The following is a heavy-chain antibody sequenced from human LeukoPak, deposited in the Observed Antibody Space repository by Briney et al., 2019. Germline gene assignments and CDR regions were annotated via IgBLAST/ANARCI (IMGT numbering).Heavy chain of an antibody. D-gene: IGHD5-12*01. V-gene: IGHV1-18*01. CDR2: ISAYNGNT. Sequence: ASVKVSCKASGYTFTSYGISWVRQAPGQGLEWMGWISAYNGNTNYAQKLQGRVTMTTDTSTSTAYMELRSLRSDDTAVYYCARDSRGVATTYYYYYYMDVWGKGTTVTVSS. CDR1: GYTFTSYG. CDR3: ARDSRGVATTYYYYYYMDV. J-gene: IGHJ6*03.